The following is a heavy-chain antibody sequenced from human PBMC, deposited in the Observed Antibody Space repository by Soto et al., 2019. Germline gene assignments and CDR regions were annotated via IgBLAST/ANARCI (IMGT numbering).Heavy chain of an antibody. D-gene: IGHD3-10*01. CDR1: GESSCTGSST. Sequence: PSETLSLTRRVCGESSCTGSSTWAWIRQPPGKGLEWIGYIYYSGSTNYNPSLKSRVTISVDTSKNQFSLKLSSVTAADTAVYYCARAPRGNYGYPSYFDYWGQGTLVTVSS. CDR2: IYYSGST. CDR3: ARAPRGNYGYPSYFDY. J-gene: IGHJ4*02. V-gene: IGHV4-61*01.